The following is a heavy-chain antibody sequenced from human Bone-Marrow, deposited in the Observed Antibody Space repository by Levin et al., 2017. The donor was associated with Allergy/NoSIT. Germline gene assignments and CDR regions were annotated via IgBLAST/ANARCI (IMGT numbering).Heavy chain of an antibody. Sequence: TGGSLRLSCVASGFIFSSYGMDWVRQAPGKGLEWVAIVSFDGNKQYYADSVEGRFTVSRDNSKNTFYLQMDSLRAEDTAVYYCAKGKTTVSYFDSWGPGTLVTVSS. V-gene: IGHV3-30*18. CDR1: GFIFSSYG. J-gene: IGHJ4*02. D-gene: IGHD4-17*01. CDR3: AKGKTTVSYFDS. CDR2: VSFDGNKQ.